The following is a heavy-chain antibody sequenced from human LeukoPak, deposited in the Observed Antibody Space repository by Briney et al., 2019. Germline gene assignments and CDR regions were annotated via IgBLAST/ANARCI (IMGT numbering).Heavy chain of an antibody. CDR1: GFTFSSYG. J-gene: IGHJ4*02. Sequence: PGRSLRLSCAASGFTFSSYGMHWVRQAPGKGLEWVAVIWYDGSNKYYADSVKGRFTISKDNSKNTLYLQMSSLRVDDTAVYYCARDHGRTPYDYWGQGTLVTVSS. CDR3: ARDHGRTPYDY. CDR2: IWYDGSNK. D-gene: IGHD5-24*01. V-gene: IGHV3-33*01.